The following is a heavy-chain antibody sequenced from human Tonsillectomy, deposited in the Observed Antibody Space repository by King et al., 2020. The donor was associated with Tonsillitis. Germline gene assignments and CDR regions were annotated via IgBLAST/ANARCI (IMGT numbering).Heavy chain of an antibody. J-gene: IGHJ4*02. D-gene: IGHD2-8*02. CDR3: ASESATGGRYFDY. V-gene: IGHV3-74*01. CDR1: GFTFSRYW. CDR2: INSDGSST. Sequence: VQLVESGGGLVQPGGSLRLSCAASGFTFSRYWMHWVRQAPGKGLVWVSRINSDGSSTSYADSVKGRFTISRDNAKNTLYLQMNSLRAEDTAVYYCASESATGGRYFDYWGQGPLVTVSS.